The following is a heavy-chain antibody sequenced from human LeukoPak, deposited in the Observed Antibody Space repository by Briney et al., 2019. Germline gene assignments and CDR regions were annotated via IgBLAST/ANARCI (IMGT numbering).Heavy chain of an antibody. D-gene: IGHD2-15*01. Sequence: GGSLRLSCAGSGFTFSSFWMSWVRQAPGKGLEWVANIKEDGSEKYYVDSVKGRFTISRDNAKNSLYLQMNSLRADDTAVYYCAREYSWGRGALVTVSS. CDR1: GFTFSSFW. V-gene: IGHV3-7*03. CDR2: IKEDGSEK. J-gene: IGHJ5*02. CDR3: AREYS.